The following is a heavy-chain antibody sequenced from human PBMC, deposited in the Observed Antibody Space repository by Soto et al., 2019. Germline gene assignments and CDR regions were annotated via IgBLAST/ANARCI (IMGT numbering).Heavy chain of an antibody. Sequence: GGSLRLSCAASGFTFSSYGMHWVRQATGKGLEWVAVISYDGSNKYYADSVKGRFTISRDNSKNTLYLQMNSLRAEDTAVYYCARDPTNLPTIFGDRNAFDIWGQGTMVTISS. CDR1: GFTFSSYG. CDR3: ARDPTNLPTIFGDRNAFDI. V-gene: IGHV3-30*03. J-gene: IGHJ3*02. D-gene: IGHD3-3*01. CDR2: ISYDGSNK.